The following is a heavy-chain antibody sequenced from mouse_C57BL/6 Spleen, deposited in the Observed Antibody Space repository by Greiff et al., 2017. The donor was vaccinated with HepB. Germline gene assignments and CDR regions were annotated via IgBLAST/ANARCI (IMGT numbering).Heavy chain of an antibody. Sequence: VQLQQSGPELVKPGASVKISCKASGYAFSSSWMNWVKQRPGKGLEWIGRIYPGDGDTNYNGKFKGKATLTADKSSSTAYMQLSSLTSEDSAVYFCARGWYGYDGAMDYWGQGTSVTVSS. D-gene: IGHD2-2*01. V-gene: IGHV1-82*01. CDR2: IYPGDGDT. CDR3: ARGWYGYDGAMDY. J-gene: IGHJ4*01. CDR1: GYAFSSSW.